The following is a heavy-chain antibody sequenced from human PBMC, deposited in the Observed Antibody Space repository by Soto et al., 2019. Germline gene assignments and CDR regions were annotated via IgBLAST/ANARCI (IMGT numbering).Heavy chain of an antibody. Sequence: QVQLVQSGAEVKKPGSSVKVSCKASGGTFSSYTISWVRQAPGQGLEWMGRIIPILGIANYAQKFQGRVTITPDKSTGTADMGLSSLRSEDTAVYYCARALSYYYDSSGYYYAPQKPYNAFDIWGQGTMVTVS. V-gene: IGHV1-69*02. CDR2: IIPILGIA. CDR3: ARALSYYYDSSGYYYAPQKPYNAFDI. CDR1: GGTFSSYT. D-gene: IGHD3-22*01. J-gene: IGHJ3*02.